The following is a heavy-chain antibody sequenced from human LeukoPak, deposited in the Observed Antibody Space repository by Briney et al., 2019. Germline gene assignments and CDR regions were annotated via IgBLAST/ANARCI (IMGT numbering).Heavy chain of an antibody. V-gene: IGHV1-18*01. CDR2: ISTYNGET. CDR1: GYTFTSYG. Sequence: ASVKVSCKASGYTFTSYGISWVRHAPAQGLEWMGWISTYNGETHFAQQLQGRVTMTADTSTSTADMELKTLRSDDTAVYYCARADSYEISRAYGMDVWGQGTTVTVSS. D-gene: IGHD3-9*01. CDR3: ARADSYEISRAYGMDV. J-gene: IGHJ6*02.